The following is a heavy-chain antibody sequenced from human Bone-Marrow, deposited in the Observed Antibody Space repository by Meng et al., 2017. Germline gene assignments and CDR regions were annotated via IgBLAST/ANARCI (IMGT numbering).Heavy chain of an antibody. Sequence: ASVKVSCKASGYTFTSYDINWVRQATGQGLEWMGWMNPNSGNTGYAQKFQGRVTMTRNTSISTAYMELSSLRSEDTAVYYCATGDTMIVVARRYFDYWGQGTLVTVSS. J-gene: IGHJ4*02. D-gene: IGHD3-22*01. V-gene: IGHV1-8*01. CDR2: MNPNSGNT. CDR1: GYTFTSYD. CDR3: ATGDTMIVVARRYFDY.